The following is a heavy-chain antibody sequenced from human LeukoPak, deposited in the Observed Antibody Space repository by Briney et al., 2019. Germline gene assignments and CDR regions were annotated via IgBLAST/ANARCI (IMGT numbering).Heavy chain of an antibody. Sequence: PGGSLRLSCSASGFTFRDYWMSWGRQAPGKGLEWVANIKTDGGEKYYVDSVKGRFTISRDNAKKPLSLEMNNLSAEDAAVYYCARGEHGDYGYYFDYWGQGALVTVSS. J-gene: IGHJ4*02. CDR1: GFTFRDYW. CDR2: IKTDGGEK. D-gene: IGHD4-17*01. CDR3: ARGEHGDYGYYFDY. V-gene: IGHV3-7*01.